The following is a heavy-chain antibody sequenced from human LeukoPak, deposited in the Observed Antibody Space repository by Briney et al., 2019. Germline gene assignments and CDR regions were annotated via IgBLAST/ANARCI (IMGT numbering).Heavy chain of an antibody. D-gene: IGHD4-17*01. CDR3: ARDAGFYGDYNYFDY. V-gene: IGHV4-59*01. CDR2: IYYSGST. Sequence: SETLSLTCTVSGGSISSYYWSWIRQPPGKGLEWIGYIYYSGSTNYNPSLKGRVTISVDTSKNQFSLKLSSVTAADTAVYYCARDAGFYGDYNYFDYWGQGTLVTVSS. J-gene: IGHJ4*02. CDR1: GGSISSYY.